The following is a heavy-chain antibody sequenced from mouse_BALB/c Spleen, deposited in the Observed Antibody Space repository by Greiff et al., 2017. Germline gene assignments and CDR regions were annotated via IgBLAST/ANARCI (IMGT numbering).Heavy chain of an antibody. V-gene: IGHV1S137*01. CDR3: ARGNYGSSYYFDY. J-gene: IGHJ2*01. CDR2: ISTYYGDA. D-gene: IGHD1-1*01. CDR1: GYTFTDYA. Sequence: VQLQQSGAELVRPGVSVKISCKGSGYTFTDYAMHWVKQSHAKSLEWIGVISTYYGDASYNQKFKGKATMTVDKSSSTAYMELARLTSEDSAIYYCARGNYGSSYYFDYWGEGTTLTVSS.